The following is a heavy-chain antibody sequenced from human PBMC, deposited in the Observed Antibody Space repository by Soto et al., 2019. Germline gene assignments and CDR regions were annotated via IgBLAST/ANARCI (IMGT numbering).Heavy chain of an antibody. D-gene: IGHD3-9*01. CDR1: GYTFTSYA. CDR2: ITAGNGNT. CDR3: ARSADDIVTGATYGRDV. J-gene: IGHJ6*02. V-gene: IGHV1-3*01. Sequence: QVQLVQSGAAVKKPGASVQVSCKASGYTFTSYAMPRVRQAPGQRLGWMGWITAGNGNTKYSQKFQGRVTMTRDTSASTAYMELSSRRTEDTAVYDCARSADDIVTGATYGRDVGGQGTTGTVPS.